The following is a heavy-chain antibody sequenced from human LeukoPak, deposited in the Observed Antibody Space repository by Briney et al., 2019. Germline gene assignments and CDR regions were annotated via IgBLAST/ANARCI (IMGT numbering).Heavy chain of an antibody. V-gene: IGHV4-59*08. D-gene: IGHD4-17*01. CDR1: GGSMSSYC. J-gene: IGHJ4*02. Sequence: SETLSLTCTVSGGSMSSYCWSWIRQPPGKGLEWIGYIYDSRSTNHNPSLKSRVTISVDTSKNQFSLKLSSVAAADTAVYYCARTTVTVSHFDYWGQGTLVTVSS. CDR3: ARTTVTVSHFDY. CDR2: IYDSRST.